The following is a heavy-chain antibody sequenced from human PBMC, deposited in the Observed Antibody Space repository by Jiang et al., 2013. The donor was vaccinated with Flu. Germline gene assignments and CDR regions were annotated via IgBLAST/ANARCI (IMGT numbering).Heavy chain of an antibody. CDR2: IYYSGST. CDR1: GGSISSGGYY. D-gene: IGHD2-2*01. CDR3: ARAQRTCSSTSCYQPDFDY. J-gene: IGHJ4*02. Sequence: GPGLVKPSQTLSLTCTVSGGSISSGGYYWSWIRQHPGKGLEWIGYIYYSGSTYYNPSLKSRVTISVDTSKNQFSLKLSSVTAADTAVYYCARAQRTCSSTSCYQPDFDYWGQGTLVTVSS. V-gene: IGHV4-31*03.